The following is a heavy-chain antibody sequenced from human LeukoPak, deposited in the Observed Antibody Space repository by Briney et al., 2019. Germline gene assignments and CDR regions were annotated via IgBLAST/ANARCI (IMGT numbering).Heavy chain of an antibody. CDR1: GGSFSGYY. J-gene: IGHJ4*02. CDR2: INHSGST. V-gene: IGHV4-34*01. CDR3: ARAPPPEYSYGYYFDY. D-gene: IGHD5-18*01. Sequence: SETLSLTCAVYGGSFSGYYWSWIRQPPGKGLEWIGEINHSGSTNYNPSLKSRVTISVDTSKNQFSLKLSSVTAADTAVYYCARAPPPEYSYGYYFDYWGQGTLVTVSS.